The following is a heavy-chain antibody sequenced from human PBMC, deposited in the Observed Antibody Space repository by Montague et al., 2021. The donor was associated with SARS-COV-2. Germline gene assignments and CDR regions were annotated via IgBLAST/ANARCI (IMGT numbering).Heavy chain of an antibody. CDR3: ARGRVTRAGFDY. J-gene: IGHJ4*02. CDR1: GYLIGTGYY. CDR2: NYLHGNA. V-gene: IGHV4-38-2*02. Sequence: SETLSLTCSVSGYLIGTGYYWGWIRQSPGKGLEWIGSNYLHGNAYYNPSLNRRVTISLDTSNNQFSLRLTSVTTSDTAVYYCARGRVTRAGFDYWGQGIRVIVSS. D-gene: IGHD2-21*02.